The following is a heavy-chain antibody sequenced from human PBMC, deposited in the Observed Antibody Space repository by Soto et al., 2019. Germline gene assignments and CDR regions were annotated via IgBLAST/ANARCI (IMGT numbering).Heavy chain of an antibody. CDR2: ISGSGGST. CDR1: GFTFSSYA. CDR3: AKGSSGWYERFDY. Sequence: EVQLLESGGGLVQPGGSLRLSCSASGFTFSSYAMSWVRQAPGKGLEWVSAISGSGGSTYYADSVKGRFTISRDNSKNTLYLQMNSLRAEDTAVYYCAKGSSGWYERFDYWGQGTLVTVSS. D-gene: IGHD6-19*01. V-gene: IGHV3-23*01. J-gene: IGHJ4*02.